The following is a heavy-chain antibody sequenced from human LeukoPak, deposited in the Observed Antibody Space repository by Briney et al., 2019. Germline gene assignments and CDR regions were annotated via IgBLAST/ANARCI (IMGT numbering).Heavy chain of an antibody. Sequence: GGSLRLSCAASGFTFSSYAMHWVRQAPGKGLEWVAVISYDGSNKYYADSVKGRFTISRDNSKNTLYLQMGSLRAEDMAVYYCARSGYPYYYYYMDVWGKGTTITVSS. D-gene: IGHD5-12*01. CDR3: ARSGYPYYYYYMDV. CDR1: GFTFSSYA. V-gene: IGHV3-30*14. CDR2: ISYDGSNK. J-gene: IGHJ6*03.